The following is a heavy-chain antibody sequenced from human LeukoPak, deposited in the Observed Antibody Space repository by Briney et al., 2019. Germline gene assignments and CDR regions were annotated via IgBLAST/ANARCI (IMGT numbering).Heavy chain of an antibody. CDR1: GGSISSYY. J-gene: IGHJ6*03. D-gene: IGHD1-26*01. Sequence: SETLSLTCTVSGGSISSYYWSWIRQPPGKGLEWIGYIYYSGSTNYNPSLKSRVTISVDTSKNQFSLKLSSVTAADTAVYYCARAAGGGSYYYYYYMDVWGKGTTVTVSS. CDR3: ARAAGGGSYYYYYYMDV. CDR2: IYYSGST. V-gene: IGHV4-59*01.